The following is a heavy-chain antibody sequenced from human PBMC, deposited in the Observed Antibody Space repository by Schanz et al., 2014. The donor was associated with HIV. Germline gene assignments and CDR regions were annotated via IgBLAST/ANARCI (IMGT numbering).Heavy chain of an antibody. Sequence: EVHLVESGGGLVRPGGSLRLSCATSTFAFSAYSMNWVRQAPGKGLEWVSSISSTGSYIYYSASVKGRFTISRDNANSSLYLQMSRLRAEDTAVYFCAKGVLRDYYDSSGYPWWGQGTLVTVSS. V-gene: IGHV3-21*01. CDR1: TFAFSAYS. CDR3: AKGVLRDYYDSSGYPW. D-gene: IGHD3-22*01. CDR2: ISSTGSYI. J-gene: IGHJ4*02.